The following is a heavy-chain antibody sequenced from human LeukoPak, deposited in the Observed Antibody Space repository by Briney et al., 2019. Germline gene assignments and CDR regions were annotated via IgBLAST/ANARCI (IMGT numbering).Heavy chain of an antibody. Sequence: GGSLRLSCAASGFTFSSYAMSWVRQAPGKGLEWVSAISGSGGSTYYADSVKGRFTISRDNSKNTLYLQMSSLRAEDTAVYYCVKARPWFGELQFFDYWGQGTLVTVSS. CDR3: VKARPWFGELQFFDY. CDR1: GFTFSSYA. J-gene: IGHJ4*02. D-gene: IGHD3-10*01. CDR2: ISGSGGST. V-gene: IGHV3-23*01.